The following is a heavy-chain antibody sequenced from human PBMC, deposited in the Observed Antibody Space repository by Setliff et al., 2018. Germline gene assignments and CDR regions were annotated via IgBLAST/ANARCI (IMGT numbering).Heavy chain of an antibody. CDR3: ARDVFPYHYEGAFDI. J-gene: IGHJ3*02. Sequence: GASVKVSCKASGYTFTNYAIHWVRQAPGQRLEWMGWINAGNGNTKYSQNFQGRVTITRDTSTSTVYMDMSSLRSEDTAVYYCARDVFPYHYEGAFDIWGQGTMVTVSS. CDR1: GYTFTNYA. V-gene: IGHV1-3*01. CDR2: INAGNGNT. D-gene: IGHD3-22*01.